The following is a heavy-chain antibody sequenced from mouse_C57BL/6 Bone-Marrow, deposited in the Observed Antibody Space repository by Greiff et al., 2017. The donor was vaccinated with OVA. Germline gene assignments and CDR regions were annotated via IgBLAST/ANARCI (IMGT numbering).Heavy chain of an antibody. Sequence: KVEESGPGLVKPSQSLFLTCSITGFPITSGYYWIWIRQSPGKPLEWMGYITHSGETFYNPSLQSPISITRETSKNQFFLQLNSVTTEDTAMYYCAGDLPGYWYFDVWGTGTTVTVSS. J-gene: IGHJ1*03. CDR3: AGDLPGYWYFDV. D-gene: IGHD4-1*01. CDR2: ITHSGET. V-gene: IGHV12-3*01. CDR1: GFPITSGYY.